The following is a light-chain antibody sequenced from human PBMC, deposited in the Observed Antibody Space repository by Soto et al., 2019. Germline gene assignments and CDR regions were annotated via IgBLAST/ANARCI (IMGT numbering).Light chain of an antibody. CDR3: ASWDGSLRGWV. Sequence: QLVLTQPPSASGTPGQKVTISCSGGSSNIGSDFVYWFQQLPGTAPTLLIYRNNQRPSGVPDRFSGSKSGTSASLAISGLRSEDEADYYCASWDGSLRGWVFGGGTKLTVL. CDR2: RNN. V-gene: IGLV1-47*01. CDR1: SSNIGSDF. J-gene: IGLJ3*02.